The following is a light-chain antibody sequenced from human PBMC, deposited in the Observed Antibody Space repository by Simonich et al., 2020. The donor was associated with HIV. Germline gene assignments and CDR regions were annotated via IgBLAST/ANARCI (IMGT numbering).Light chain of an antibody. J-gene: IGKJ3*01. CDR1: QSVASN. CDR2: FAS. CDR3: QQYNNWPSPFT. Sequence: IVMTQSPATLSVSPGERPTPPCRVSQSVASNLAWYQQKPCQPPRLLIYFASTRATGIPARFSGSGFGTEFTLTISSTQSEDFAVYYCQQYNNWPSPFTFGPGTKVDIK. V-gene: IGKV3-15*01.